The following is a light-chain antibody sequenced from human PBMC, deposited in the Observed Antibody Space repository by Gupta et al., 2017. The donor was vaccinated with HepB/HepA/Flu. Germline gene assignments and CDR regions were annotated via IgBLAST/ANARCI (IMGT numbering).Light chain of an antibody. Sequence: QSVLTQPPSVSGAPGQRVTISRTGSSSNIGAGYDVHWYQQLPGTAPKLLIYCNSKRPSGVPDRFSGSKSGTSASLAITGLQAEDEADYYCQSYDSSMSGSGVFGGGTKLTVL. CDR3: QSYDSSMSGSGV. CDR1: SSNIGAGYD. J-gene: IGLJ2*01. CDR2: CNS. V-gene: IGLV1-40*01.